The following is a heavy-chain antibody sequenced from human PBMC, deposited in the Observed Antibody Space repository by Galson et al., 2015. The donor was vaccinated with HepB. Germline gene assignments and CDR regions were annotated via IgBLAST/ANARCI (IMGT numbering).Heavy chain of an antibody. CDR2: IDATSAIV. CDR1: GFTFSDYY. Sequence: SLRLSCAASGFTFSDYYMSWIRQAPGKGLECISYIDATSAIVYRADSVKGRFTISRDNAKNSLYLQMNSLRADDTAVYYCARDPNRIDYWGQGTLVTVSS. CDR3: ARDPNRIDY. V-gene: IGHV3-11*01. J-gene: IGHJ4*02.